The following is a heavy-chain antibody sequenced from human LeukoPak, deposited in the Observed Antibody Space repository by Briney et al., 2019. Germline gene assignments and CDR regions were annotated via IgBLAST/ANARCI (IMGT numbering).Heavy chain of an antibody. D-gene: IGHD2-2*01. CDR2: INHSGST. CDR1: GGSFSGYY. Sequence: SETLSLTCAVYGGSFSGYYWSWIRQPPGKGLEWIGEINHSGSTNYNPSLKSRVTISVDTSKNQFSLKLSSVTAADTAVYYCARGRPAEIVVVPAATTPTFDYWGQGTLATVSS. CDR3: ARGRPAEIVVVPAATTPTFDY. J-gene: IGHJ4*02. V-gene: IGHV4-34*01.